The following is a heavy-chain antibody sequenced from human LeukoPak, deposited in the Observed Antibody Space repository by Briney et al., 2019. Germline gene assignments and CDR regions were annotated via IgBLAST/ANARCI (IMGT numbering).Heavy chain of an antibody. Sequence: GGSLRLSCAASGFTFSSYEMNWVRQAPGKGLEWVSYISSSGSTIYYADPVKGRFTISRDNAKNSLYLQMNSLRAEDTAVYYCAREVLRFLEWLSPNYYYYGMDVWGQGTTVTVSS. V-gene: IGHV3-48*03. CDR2: ISSSGSTI. CDR1: GFTFSSYE. J-gene: IGHJ6*02. CDR3: AREVLRFLEWLSPNYYYYGMDV. D-gene: IGHD3-3*01.